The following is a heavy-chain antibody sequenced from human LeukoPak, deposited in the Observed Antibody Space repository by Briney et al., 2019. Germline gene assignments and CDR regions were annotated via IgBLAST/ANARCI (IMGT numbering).Heavy chain of an antibody. J-gene: IGHJ5*02. CDR3: ARGGAGTYYKRDGWFDP. CDR1: GYTFNSYD. Sequence: ASVNVSCKASGYTFNSYDINWVRQATGQGFEWMGWMNPNTGNTGYGERFQGRVTMTRDNSISTAYMELSSLTSEDTAVYYCARGGAGTYYKRDGWFDPWGQGTLVTVSS. CDR2: MNPNTGNT. V-gene: IGHV1-8*01. D-gene: IGHD3-10*01.